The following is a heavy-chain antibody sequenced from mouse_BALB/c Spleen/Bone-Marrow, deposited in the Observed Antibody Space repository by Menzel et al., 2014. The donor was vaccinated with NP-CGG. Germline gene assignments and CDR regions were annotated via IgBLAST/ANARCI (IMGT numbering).Heavy chain of an antibody. Sequence: DVMLVESGGGLVQPGGSLKLSRAASGFDFSRYWMSWVRQAPGKGLEWIGEINPDSSTINYTPSLKDKFIISRDNAKNTLYLQMSKVRSEDTALYYCARLSYYGRFAYWGQGTLVTVSA. CDR2: INPDSSTI. V-gene: IGHV4-1*02. CDR3: ARLSYYGRFAY. J-gene: IGHJ3*01. CDR1: GFDFSRYW. D-gene: IGHD1-1*01.